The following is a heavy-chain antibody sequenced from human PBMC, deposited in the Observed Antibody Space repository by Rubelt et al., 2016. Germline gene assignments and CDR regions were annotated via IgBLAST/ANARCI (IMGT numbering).Heavy chain of an antibody. J-gene: IGHJ5*02. D-gene: IGHD3-10*01. CDR2: VYHRGSA. Sequence: QVRLQESGPELVKPSETLSLTCDVSDTPINRGYYWGWLRQPPGKGLEWIGYVYHRGSAKYSPSLWGRLTLSIDTSKNQFSLNLNSVTAAETAMYYCARDSGVSAGKDWFGPWGQGILVTVSS. CDR3: ARDSGVSAGKDWFGP. V-gene: IGHV4-38-2*02. CDR1: DTPINRGYY.